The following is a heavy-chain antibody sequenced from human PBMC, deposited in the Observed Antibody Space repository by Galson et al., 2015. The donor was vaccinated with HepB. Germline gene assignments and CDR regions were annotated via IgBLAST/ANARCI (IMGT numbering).Heavy chain of an antibody. CDR3: VRDAYNTSSGWFDP. D-gene: IGHD6-6*01. V-gene: IGHV3-33*01. J-gene: IGHJ5*02. CDR1: GFIFNTYN. Sequence: SGAEVKKPGESLRLSCAASGFIFNTYNMHWVRQAPGKGLEWVAILWHDGSNKYYADSVKGRFTISRDNSRNTLHLQMNSLRAEDTAVYYCVRDAYNTSSGWFDPWGQGTLVTVSS. CDR2: LWHDGSNK.